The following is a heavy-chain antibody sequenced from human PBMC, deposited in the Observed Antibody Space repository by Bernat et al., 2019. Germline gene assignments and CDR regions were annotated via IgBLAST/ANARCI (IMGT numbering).Heavy chain of an antibody. J-gene: IGHJ3*02. CDR3: ARGNSLDGYDFDI. CDR2: IYSGGST. V-gene: IGHV3-53*01. CDR1: GFTVSSNY. Sequence: EVQLVESGGGLIQPGGSLRLSCAASGFTVSSNYMSWVRQAPGEGLEWVSVIYSGGSTYYADSVKGRFTISRDNSKNTLYLQMNSLRAEDTAVYYCARGNSLDGYDFDIWGQGTMVTVSS. D-gene: IGHD3/OR15-3a*01.